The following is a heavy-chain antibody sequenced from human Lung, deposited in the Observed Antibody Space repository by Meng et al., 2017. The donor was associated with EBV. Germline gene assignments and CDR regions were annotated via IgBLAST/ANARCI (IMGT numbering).Heavy chain of an antibody. Sequence: QHVGAGGEGKKPGASVMVSCKASGNTFTHHGISWIRRAPGQGLEWLGWISCYNGDTNYAQKVQGRFTMTMDKSASTAYMDLRSLRSDDTAVYYCARDPSNTSGRYAYFDYWGQGTLVTVSS. CDR1: GNTFTHHG. J-gene: IGHJ4*02. V-gene: IGHV1-18*01. CDR2: ISCYNGDT. CDR3: ARDPSNTSGRYAYFDY. D-gene: IGHD6-19*01.